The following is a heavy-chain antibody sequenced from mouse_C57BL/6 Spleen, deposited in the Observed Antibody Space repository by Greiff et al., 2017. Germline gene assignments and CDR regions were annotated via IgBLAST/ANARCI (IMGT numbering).Heavy chain of an antibody. D-gene: IGHD1-1*01. CDR3: TLTTVVATRYFDV. J-gene: IGHJ1*03. CDR1: GFNIKDDY. CDR2: IDPENGDT. V-gene: IGHV14-4*01. Sequence: VQLQQSGAELVRPGASVKLSCTASGFNIKDDYMHWVKQRPEQGLEWIGWIDPENGDTEYASKFQGKATITADTSSNTAYLQLSSLTSEDTAVYYCTLTTVVATRYFDVWGTGTTVTVSS.